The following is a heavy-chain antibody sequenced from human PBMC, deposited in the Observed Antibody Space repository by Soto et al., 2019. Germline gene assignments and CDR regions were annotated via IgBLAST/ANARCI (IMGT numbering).Heavy chain of an antibody. V-gene: IGHV3-74*01. CDR1: GFTLRDYW. D-gene: IGHD6-19*01. J-gene: IGHJ4*02. CDR3: ARDPAPSGWYDY. CDR2: INSDGGST. Sequence: GGSLRLSCAASGFTLRDYWMHWVRQAPGKGLVWVSRINSDGGSTTYADSVKGRFIISRDSAKNTLYLQMNSLGAEDTALYYCARDPAPSGWYDYWGQGTQVTVSS.